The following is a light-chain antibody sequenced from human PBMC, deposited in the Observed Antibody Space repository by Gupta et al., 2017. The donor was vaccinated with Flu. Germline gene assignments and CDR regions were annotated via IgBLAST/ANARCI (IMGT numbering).Light chain of an antibody. CDR1: SGHSSYA. Sequence: VKLTCTLSSGHSSYAIAWHQQQPEKGPRYLMKLNSDGSHSKGDGIPDRFSGSSSGAERYLTISSLQSEDEADYYCQTWGTGNWVFGGGTKLTVL. CDR2: LNSDGSH. V-gene: IGLV4-69*01. J-gene: IGLJ3*02. CDR3: QTWGTGNWV.